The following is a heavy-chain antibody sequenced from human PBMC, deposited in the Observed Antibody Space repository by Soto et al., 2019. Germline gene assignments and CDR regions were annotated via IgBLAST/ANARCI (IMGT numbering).Heavy chain of an antibody. Sequence: SETLSLTCAVSGGSISSYYWSWIRQPPGKGLEWIGYIYYSGSTYYNPSLKSRVTISVDTSKNQFSLKLSSVTAADTAVYYCARHNYDSSGTAVDVWGQGTTVTVSS. V-gene: IGHV4-59*12. D-gene: IGHD3-22*01. CDR2: IYYSGST. CDR1: GGSISSYY. CDR3: ARHNYDSSGTAVDV. J-gene: IGHJ6*02.